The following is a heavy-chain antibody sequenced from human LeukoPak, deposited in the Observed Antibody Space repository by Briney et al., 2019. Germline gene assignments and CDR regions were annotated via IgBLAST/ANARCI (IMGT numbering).Heavy chain of an antibody. CDR2: ISYDGSNK. J-gene: IGHJ4*02. CDR3: APEVVAPAPATPRFDY. Sequence: SCKASGGTFSSYAMHWVRQAPGKGLEWVAVISYDGSNKYYADSVKGRFTISRDYSKNTLYLQMNSLRAEDTAVYYCAPEVVAPAPATPRFDYWGQGTLVTVSS. V-gene: IGHV3-30-3*01. CDR1: GGTFSSYA. D-gene: IGHD3-22*01.